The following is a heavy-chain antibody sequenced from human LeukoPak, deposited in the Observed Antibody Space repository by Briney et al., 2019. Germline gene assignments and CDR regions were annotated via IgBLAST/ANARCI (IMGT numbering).Heavy chain of an antibody. J-gene: IGHJ5*02. CDR2: IKQDGSEK. Sequence: PGGSLRLSCASSGFTFSSYWMSWVRQAPGKGLEWVANIKQDGSEKYYVDSVKGRFTISRDNAKNSLYLQMNSLRAEDTAVYYCTRYFSISRNYHWGQGTLVTVSS. CDR1: GFTFSSYW. D-gene: IGHD3-3*01. CDR3: TRYFSISRNYH. V-gene: IGHV3-7*01.